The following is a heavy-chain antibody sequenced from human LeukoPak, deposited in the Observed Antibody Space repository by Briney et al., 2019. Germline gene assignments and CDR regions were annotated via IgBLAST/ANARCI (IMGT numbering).Heavy chain of an antibody. CDR1: GFTFSSYA. D-gene: IGHD6-19*01. V-gene: IGHV3-23*01. CDR2: ISGSGGST. Sequence: GGSQRLSCAASGFTFSSYAMSWVRQAPGKGLEWVSAISGSGGSTYYADSVKGRFTISRDNSKNTLYLQMNSLRAEDTAVYYCAKDRIAVAGCNWFDPWGQGTLVTVSS. CDR3: AKDRIAVAGCNWFDP. J-gene: IGHJ5*02.